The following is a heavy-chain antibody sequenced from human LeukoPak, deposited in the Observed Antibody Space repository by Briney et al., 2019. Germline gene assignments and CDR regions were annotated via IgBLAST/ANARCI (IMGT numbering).Heavy chain of an antibody. V-gene: IGHV3-48*01. D-gene: IGHD6-19*01. CDR3: ARAPYSSGWYRGDNDY. Sequence: PGGPLRLSCAASGFTFSRYSMNWVRQAPGKGLEWVSYISSSSTIYYADSVKGRFTISRDNAKNSLYLQMNSLRAEDTAVYYCARAPYSSGWYRGDNDYWGQGTLVTVSS. CDR2: ISSSSTI. CDR1: GFTFSRYS. J-gene: IGHJ4*02.